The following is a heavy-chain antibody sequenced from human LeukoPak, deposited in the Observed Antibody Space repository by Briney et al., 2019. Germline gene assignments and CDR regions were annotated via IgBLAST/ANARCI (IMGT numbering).Heavy chain of an antibody. CDR2: INHSGNS. J-gene: IGHJ4*02. D-gene: IGHD3-9*01. CDR1: GGSFSGYY. V-gene: IGHV4-34*01. CDR3: ARSLRVILTGYSYFDY. Sequence: SETLSLTCAVYGGSFSGYYWSWIRQPPGKGLEWIGEINHSGNSNYNPSLKSRVTISVDTSKNQFSLKLSSVTAADTAVYYCARSLRVILTGYSYFDYWGQGALVTVSS.